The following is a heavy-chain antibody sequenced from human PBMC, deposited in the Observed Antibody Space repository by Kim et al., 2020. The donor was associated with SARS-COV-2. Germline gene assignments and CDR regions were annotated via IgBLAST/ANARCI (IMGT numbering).Heavy chain of an antibody. Sequence: GESLKISCKGSGYSFTSYWIGWVRQMPGKGLEWMGIIYPGDSDTRYSPSFQGQVTISADKSISTAYLQWSSLKASDTAMYYCARVSDGGSGSYPLDYWGQGTLVTVSS. CDR3: ARVSDGGSGSYPLDY. V-gene: IGHV5-51*01. CDR2: IYPGDSDT. CDR1: GYSFTSYW. D-gene: IGHD3-10*01. J-gene: IGHJ4*02.